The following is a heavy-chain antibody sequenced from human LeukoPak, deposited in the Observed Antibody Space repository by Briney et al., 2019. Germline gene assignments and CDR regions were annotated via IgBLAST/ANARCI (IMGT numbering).Heavy chain of an antibody. D-gene: IGHD5-18*01. V-gene: IGHV5-51*04. CDR1: GYSFTSYW. CDR2: IYPGDSDT. Sequence: EXXKISCKGSGYSFTSYWIGWVRPMPGKGLEWMGIIYPGDSDTRYSPSFQGQVTISAEKPISTAYLQRSSLEASDTAMYYCASSGSAMDTYFDYWGQGTLVTVSS. J-gene: IGHJ4*02. CDR3: ASSGSAMDTYFDY.